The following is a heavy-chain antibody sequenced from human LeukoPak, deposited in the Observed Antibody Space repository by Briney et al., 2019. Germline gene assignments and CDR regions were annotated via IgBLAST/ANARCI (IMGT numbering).Heavy chain of an antibody. Sequence: PGGSLRHSCAASGFTFSGYWMHWVRQAPGKGLVWVSRINGDGSSTGYADSVKGRFTISRDNAKNTLYLQMNSLRAEDTAVYYCARDRVNLDYWGQGTLVTVSS. CDR1: GFTFSGYW. J-gene: IGHJ4*02. V-gene: IGHV3-74*01. D-gene: IGHD1-14*01. CDR3: ARDRVNLDY. CDR2: INGDGSST.